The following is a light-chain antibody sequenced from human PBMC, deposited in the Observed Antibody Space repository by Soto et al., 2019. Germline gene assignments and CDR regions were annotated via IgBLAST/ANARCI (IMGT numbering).Light chain of an antibody. CDR3: QQSYSTLPIT. CDR2: AAS. V-gene: IGKV1-39*01. CDR1: QSISSY. J-gene: IGKJ4*01. Sequence: DIQMTQSPSSLSASVGDRVTITCRASQSISSYLNWYQQKPGKAPKLLIYAASSLQSGVPSRFSGSGSGTDFTLTISSLPPEDFATYYCQQSYSTLPITFGGGAKVEIK.